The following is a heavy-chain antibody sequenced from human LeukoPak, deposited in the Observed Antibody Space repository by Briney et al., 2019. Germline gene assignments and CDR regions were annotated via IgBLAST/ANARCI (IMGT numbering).Heavy chain of an antibody. V-gene: IGHV3-33*01. CDR1: GFTFSSHG. J-gene: IGHJ4*02. D-gene: IGHD6-13*01. CDR2: IWYGASNG. Sequence: PGRSLRLSCAASGFTFSSHGMHWVRQAPGKGLEWVAVIWYGASNGFCADSVKGRFTISRDNSKNTLFMQMNSLRAEDTAVYYCVRDMGSSWYGPIDYWGQGTLVTVSS. CDR3: VRDMGSSWYGPIDY.